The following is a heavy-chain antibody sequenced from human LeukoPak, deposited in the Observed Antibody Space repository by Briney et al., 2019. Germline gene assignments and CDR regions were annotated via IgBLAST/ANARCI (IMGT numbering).Heavy chain of an antibody. D-gene: IGHD3-16*01. V-gene: IGHV3-21*01. J-gene: IGHJ3*02. Sequence: GGSLRLSCAASGFTFSSYSMNWVRQAPGKGLEWASSISSSSSYIYYADSVKGPFTISRDNAKNSLYLQMNSLRAEDTAVYYCARGAKGGAYAFDIWGQGTMVTVSS. CDR2: ISSSSSYI. CDR1: GFTFSSYS. CDR3: ARGAKGGAYAFDI.